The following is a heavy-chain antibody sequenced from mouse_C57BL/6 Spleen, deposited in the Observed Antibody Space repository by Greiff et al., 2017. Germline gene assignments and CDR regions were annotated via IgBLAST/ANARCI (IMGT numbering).Heavy chain of an antibody. CDR2: IDPSDSYT. D-gene: IGHD1-1*01. CDR1: GYTFTSYW. J-gene: IGHJ2*01. V-gene: IGHV1-69*01. Sequence: QVQLKQSGAELVMPGASVKLSCKASGYTFTSYWMHWVKQRPGQGLEWIGEIDPSDSYTNYNQKFKGKSTLTVDKSSSTAYMQLSSLTSEDSAVYYCARGGDYYGSSPLFDYWGQGTTLTVSS. CDR3: ARGGDYYGSSPLFDY.